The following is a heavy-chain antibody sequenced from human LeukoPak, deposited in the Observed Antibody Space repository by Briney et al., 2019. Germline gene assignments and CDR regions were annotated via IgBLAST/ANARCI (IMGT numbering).Heavy chain of an antibody. CDR3: ATFYYGNSGSFDY. V-gene: IGHV1-2*02. CDR1: GYTFTGCY. CDR2: INPKSGGT. Sequence: GASVKVSCKASGYTFTGCYMHWVRQAPGQGLEWMGWINPKSGGTNYTQKFQGRVTMTRDTSISTAYMDLSRLRPDDTAVYYCATFYYGNSGSFDYWGQGTLVTVSS. J-gene: IGHJ4*02. D-gene: IGHD3-22*01.